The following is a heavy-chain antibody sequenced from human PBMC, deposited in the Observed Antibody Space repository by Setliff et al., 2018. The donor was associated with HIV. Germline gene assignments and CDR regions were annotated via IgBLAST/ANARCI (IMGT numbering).Heavy chain of an antibody. D-gene: IGHD6-13*01. J-gene: IGHJ4*02. V-gene: IGHV4-61*02. Sequence: SETLSLTCTVSGGSISSGGYYWSWIRQPAGKGLEWIGRIYTSGPRYNPSLENRVTISVDTSKSQFSLKLNSVTTADTAVYYCARLPDINSWPFDYWARGTLVTVSS. CDR1: GGSISSGGYY. CDR3: ARLPDINSWPFDY. CDR2: IYTSGP.